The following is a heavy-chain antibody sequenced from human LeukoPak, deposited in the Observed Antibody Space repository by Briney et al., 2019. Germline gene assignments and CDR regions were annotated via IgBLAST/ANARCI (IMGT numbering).Heavy chain of an antibody. CDR3: ARERGGLDY. Sequence: SETLSLTCTGSGGSISSYYWSWIRQPPGKGLEWIGYIYYSGSTNYNPSLKSRVTISVDTSKNQFSLKLSSVTAADTAVYYCARERGGLDYWGQGTLVTVSS. J-gene: IGHJ4*02. D-gene: IGHD3-10*01. CDR1: GGSISSYY. V-gene: IGHV4-59*01. CDR2: IYYSGST.